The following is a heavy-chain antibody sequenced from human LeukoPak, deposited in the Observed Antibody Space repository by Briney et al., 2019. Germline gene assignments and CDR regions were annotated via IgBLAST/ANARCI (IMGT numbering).Heavy chain of an antibody. D-gene: IGHD3-22*01. Sequence: SETLSLTCTASGVSASDYYWSWIRQPPGKGLEWIGCVSNRGTTNDHPSLKSRVTISVDTSKNQFSLKLSSVTAADTAVYYCARVRRDSSGYNYFDYWGQGTLVTVSS. V-gene: IGHV4-59*02. CDR2: VSNRGTT. CDR1: GVSASDYY. J-gene: IGHJ4*02. CDR3: ARVRRDSSGYNYFDY.